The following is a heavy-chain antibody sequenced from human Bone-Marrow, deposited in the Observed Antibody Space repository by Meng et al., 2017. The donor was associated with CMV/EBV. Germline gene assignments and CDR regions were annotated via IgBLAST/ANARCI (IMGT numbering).Heavy chain of an antibody. D-gene: IGHD2-2*01. CDR3: ARGRYCSSTSCVNTVLYYYYGIDV. V-gene: IGHV4-34*01. CDR2: INHSGST. Sequence: SETLSLTCAVYGGSFSGYYWSWIRQPPGKGLEWIGEINHSGSTNYNPSLKSRVTISVDTSKNQFSLKLSSVTAADTAVYYCARGRYCSSTSCVNTVLYYYYGIDVWVQGTTVTVSS. CDR1: GGSFSGYY. J-gene: IGHJ6*02.